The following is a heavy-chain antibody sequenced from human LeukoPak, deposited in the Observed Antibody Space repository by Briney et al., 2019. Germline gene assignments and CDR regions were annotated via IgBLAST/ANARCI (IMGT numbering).Heavy chain of an antibody. CDR1: GFTFSSYP. CDR2: ISGGGGGNT. D-gene: IGHD1-1*01. J-gene: IGHJ4*02. CDR3: ARAVTTGSYYFGY. Sequence: PGGSLRLSCAASGFTFSSYPMYWVRQTPGKGLEWVSAISGGGGGNTYYADSVKGRFTVSRDNSKNTPFLEMNSLRAEDTAVYYCARAVTTGSYYFGYWGQGTPVTVSS. V-gene: IGHV3-23*01.